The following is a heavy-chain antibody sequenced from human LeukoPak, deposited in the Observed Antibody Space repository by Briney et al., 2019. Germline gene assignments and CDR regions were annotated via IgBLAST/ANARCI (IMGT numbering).Heavy chain of an antibody. CDR1: GFTFSNYR. D-gene: IGHD3-3*01. J-gene: IGHJ4*02. V-gene: IGHV3-48*01. Sequence: GGSLRLSCAASGFTFSNYRMNWVRQAPGKGLEWVSYISSSRSTICYAASVKGRLTTSRGNAKTSLYLQMNSLRAEDTSVYYCARDRAGYCDFWSGYYTGSSFDCWGQGTLVTVSS. CDR2: ISSSRSTI. CDR3: ARDRAGYCDFWSGYYTGSSFDC.